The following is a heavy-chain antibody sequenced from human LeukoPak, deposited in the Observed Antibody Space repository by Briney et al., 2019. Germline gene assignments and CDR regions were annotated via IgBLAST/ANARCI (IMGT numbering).Heavy chain of an antibody. CDR2: IKQDGSEK. CDR1: GVPFSSFW. J-gene: IGHJ6*02. D-gene: IGHD6-13*01. V-gene: IGHV3-7*01. Sequence: PGGSLRLSCAASGVPFSSFWMSWAPPAPGEGVEWVANIKQDGSEKYSVDPVKGRFTISRDNAKNSLYLQMNSLRAEDTAVYYCARINGAAAGPHYYYYYGMDVWGQGTTVTVSS. CDR3: ARINGAAAGPHYYYYYGMDV.